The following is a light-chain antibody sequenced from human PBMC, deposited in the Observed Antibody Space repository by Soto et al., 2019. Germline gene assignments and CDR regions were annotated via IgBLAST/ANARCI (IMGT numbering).Light chain of an antibody. Sequence: DIQMTQSPSSLSASVGDRVTITCQASQDIAKYLNWYQQKPGKAPKLLIYHASDLETGVPPRFSGSGSGTDFTFTISRLQPEDTATYDCQQYDYLPRKFGLGTKVEIK. V-gene: IGKV1-33*01. CDR3: QQYDYLPRK. J-gene: IGKJ1*01. CDR2: HAS. CDR1: QDIAKY.